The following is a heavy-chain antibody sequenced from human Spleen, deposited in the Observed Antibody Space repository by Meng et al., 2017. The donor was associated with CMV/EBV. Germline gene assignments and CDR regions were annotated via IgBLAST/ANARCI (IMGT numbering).Heavy chain of an antibody. CDR3: ARGGLPAHYYGSSGYFPYYFDF. J-gene: IGHJ4*02. CDR2: INRNNGGR. CDR1: FTGAY. V-gene: IGHV1-2*02. Sequence: FTGAYIYWVRQTPGHGLEWMGWINRNNGGRSYVQKFQGRVTVTRDTSISTAYMELSGLRPDDTGVYYCARGGLPAHYYGSSGYFPYYFDFWGQGTLVTVS. D-gene: IGHD3-22*01.